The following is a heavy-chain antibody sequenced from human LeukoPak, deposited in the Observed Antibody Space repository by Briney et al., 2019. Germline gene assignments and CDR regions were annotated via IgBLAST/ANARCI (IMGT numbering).Heavy chain of an antibody. CDR2: IWYDGSNK. CDR1: GFPFSSYG. CDR3: ARDIRMVAVAGTGDY. J-gene: IGHJ4*02. D-gene: IGHD6-19*01. V-gene: IGHV3-33*01. Sequence: GRSLRLSCVASGFPFSSYGMHWVRQAPGKGLEWVAVIWYDGSNKYYADSVRGRFTISRDNSKNTLYLQMNSLRAEDTAVYYCARDIRMVAVAGTGDYWGQGTLVTVSS.